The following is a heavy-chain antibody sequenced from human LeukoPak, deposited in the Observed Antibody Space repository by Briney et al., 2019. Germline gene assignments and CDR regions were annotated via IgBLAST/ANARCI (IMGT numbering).Heavy chain of an antibody. CDR3: ARGGDYDILTGPFPGYGMDV. CDR2: IWYDGSNK. V-gene: IGHV3-33*01. Sequence: QTGRSLRLSCAASGFTFSSYGMHWVRQAPGKGLEWVAVIWYDGSNKYYADSVKGRFTISRDNSKNTLYLQMNSLRAEDTAVYYCARGGDYDILTGPFPGYGMDVWGQGTTVTVSS. J-gene: IGHJ6*02. D-gene: IGHD3-9*01. CDR1: GFTFSSYG.